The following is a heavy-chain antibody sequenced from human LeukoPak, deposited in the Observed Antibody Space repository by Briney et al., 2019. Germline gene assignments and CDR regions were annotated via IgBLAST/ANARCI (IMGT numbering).Heavy chain of an antibody. V-gene: IGHV3-20*04. J-gene: IGHJ1*01. D-gene: IGHD3-9*01. Sequence: GESLRLSCAASGFTSDDYGMNWVRQAPGKGLEWVSGINWNGGSTGYADSVKGRFTISRDNAKNSLYLQINSLRAEDTAVYYCARDTSWLLKYFQHWGQGTLVTVSS. CDR1: GFTSDDYG. CDR2: INWNGGST. CDR3: ARDTSWLLKYFQH.